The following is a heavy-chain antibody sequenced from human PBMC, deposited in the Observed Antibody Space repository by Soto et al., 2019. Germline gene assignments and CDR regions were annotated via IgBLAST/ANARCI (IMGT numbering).Heavy chain of an antibody. CDR2: IYPGDSDT. CDR1: GYSFTSYW. J-gene: IGHJ1*01. D-gene: IGHD2-15*01. CDR3: AGPSPSRSFQYFLH. Sequence: GASLKISCKGSGYSFTSYWIGWVHQMPGKGLEWMGIIYPGDSDTRHSPSFQGQVTISADKSISTAYLPWSSLKASDTAMYHCAGPSPSRSFQYFLHGYPGALQTVST. V-gene: IGHV5-51*07.